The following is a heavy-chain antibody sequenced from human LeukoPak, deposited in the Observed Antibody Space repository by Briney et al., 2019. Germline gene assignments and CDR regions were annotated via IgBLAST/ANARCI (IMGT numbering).Heavy chain of an antibody. D-gene: IGHD2-2*02. V-gene: IGHV4-4*07. CDR2: IYTSGST. CDR1: GGSISSYY. J-gene: IGHJ4*02. CDR3: ARVSRTYCSSTSCYILDY. Sequence: SETLSLTCTVSGGSISSYYWSWIRQPAGKGLEWIGRIYTSGSTNYNPSLKSRVTMSVDTSKNQFSLKLSSVTAADTAVYYCARVSRTYCSSTSCYILDYWGQGTLVTVSS.